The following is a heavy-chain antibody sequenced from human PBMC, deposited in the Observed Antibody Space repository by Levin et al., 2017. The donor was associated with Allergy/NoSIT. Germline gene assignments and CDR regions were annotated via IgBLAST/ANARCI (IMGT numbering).Heavy chain of an antibody. D-gene: IGHD3-16*02. CDR3: ARVYMISFGGIVEVPGWFHP. CDR1: GGVISSSNW. J-gene: IGHJ5*02. V-gene: IGHV4-4*02. Sequence: SETLSLTCAVSGGVISSSNWWSWVRQPPGKGLEWIGKIHHNGSTKYNPSLKSRVTISVDKSKNQFSLKMKSVTAADTAIYYCARVYMISFGGIVEVPGWFHPWGQGTPVRVSS. CDR2: IHHNGST.